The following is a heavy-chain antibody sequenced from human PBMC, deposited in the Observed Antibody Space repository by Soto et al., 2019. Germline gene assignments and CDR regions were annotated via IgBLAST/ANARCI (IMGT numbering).Heavy chain of an antibody. V-gene: IGHV1-69*05. Sequence: SVKVSCKASGGTFSSYAISWVRQAPGQGLEWMGGIIPIFGTANYAQKFQGRVTMTRDTSTSTVYMELSSLRSEDTAVYYCARGDIVAIFGMDVWGQGTTVTVSS. D-gene: IGHD5-12*01. CDR1: GGTFSSYA. CDR3: ARGDIVAIFGMDV. J-gene: IGHJ6*02. CDR2: IIPIFGTA.